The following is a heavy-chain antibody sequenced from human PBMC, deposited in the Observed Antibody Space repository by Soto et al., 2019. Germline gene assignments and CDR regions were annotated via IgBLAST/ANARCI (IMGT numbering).Heavy chain of an antibody. CDR3: AKTYYYDSSAEFGI. CDR2: IIPIFGTA. D-gene: IGHD3-22*01. Sequence: ASVKVSCKASGGTFSSYAISWVRQAPGQGLEWMGGIIPIFGTANYAQKFQGRVTITADESTSTAYMELGSLRSEDTAVYYCAKTYYYDSSAEFGIWGQGTMVTVSS. J-gene: IGHJ3*02. V-gene: IGHV1-69*13. CDR1: GGTFSSYA.